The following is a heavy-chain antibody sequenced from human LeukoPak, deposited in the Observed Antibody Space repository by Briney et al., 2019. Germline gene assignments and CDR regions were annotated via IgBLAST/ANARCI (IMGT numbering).Heavy chain of an antibody. CDR2: IHTAGDT. CDR3: ARGLPGGLDI. D-gene: IGHD2-8*02. Sequence: TGGSLRLSCAASGFTFSSYDMHWVRHVTGKGLEWVSSIHTAGDTHYSGSVKGRFTISRENAKNSFYLQMNSLRAGDTAVYYCARGLPGGLDIWGQGTMVTVSP. J-gene: IGHJ3*02. V-gene: IGHV3-13*01. CDR1: GFTFSSYD.